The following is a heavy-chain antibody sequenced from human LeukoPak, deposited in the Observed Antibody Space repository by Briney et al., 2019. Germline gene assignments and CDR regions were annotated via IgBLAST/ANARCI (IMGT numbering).Heavy chain of an antibody. D-gene: IGHD1-26*01. CDR2: ISYSGSTT. J-gene: IGHJ4*02. Sequence: PSETLSLTCTVSCGSISSSSVYWGWIRQPPGKGLDWIATISYSGSTTCYNPSLKSRVTISVDTSTNQFSMKLNSVPAADTAVYYCVRRTSGSYSDYWGQGTLVTVSS. V-gene: IGHV4-39*01. CDR3: VRRTSGSYSDY. CDR1: CGSISSSSVY.